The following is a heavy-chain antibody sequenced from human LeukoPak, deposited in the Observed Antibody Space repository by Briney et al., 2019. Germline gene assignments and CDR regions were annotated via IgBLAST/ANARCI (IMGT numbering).Heavy chain of an antibody. CDR1: GFTFSSYS. CDR3: ARDYYDSSGYYGGAFDI. J-gene: IGHJ3*02. CDR2: ISSSSSYI. V-gene: IGHV3-21*01. D-gene: IGHD3-22*01. Sequence: GGSLRLSCAASGFTFSSYSMNWVRQAPGKELEWVSSISSSSSYIYYADSVKGRFTISRDNAKNSLYLHMNSLRAEDTAVYYCARDYYDSSGYYGGAFDIWGQGTMVTVSS.